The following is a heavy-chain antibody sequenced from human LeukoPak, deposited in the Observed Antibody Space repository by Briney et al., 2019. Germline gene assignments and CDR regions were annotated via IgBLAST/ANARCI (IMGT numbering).Heavy chain of an antibody. CDR2: INPSGGST. CDR3: ARDRWNIAAAGRYWFDP. D-gene: IGHD6-13*01. V-gene: IGHV1-46*01. Sequence: ASVKVSYKASGYTFTSYYMHWVRQAPGQGLEWMGIINPSGGSTSYAQKFQGRVTMTRDTSTSTVYMELSSLRSEDTAVYYCARDRWNIAAAGRYWFDPWGQGTLVTVSS. J-gene: IGHJ5*02. CDR1: GYTFTSYY.